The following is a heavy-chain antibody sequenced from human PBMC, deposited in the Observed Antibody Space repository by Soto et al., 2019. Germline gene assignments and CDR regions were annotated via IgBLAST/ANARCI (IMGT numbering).Heavy chain of an antibody. J-gene: IGHJ5*02. V-gene: IGHV4-34*01. D-gene: IGHD3-22*01. CDR2: INHSGST. CDR1: GGSFSGYY. Sequence: SETLSLTCAVYGGSFSGYYWSWIRQPPGKGLEWIGEINHSGSTNYNPSLKSRVTISVDTSKNQFSLKLSSVTAADTAVYYCAAHPNGYSPRGGWFDPWGQGTLVTVSS. CDR3: AAHPNGYSPRGGWFDP.